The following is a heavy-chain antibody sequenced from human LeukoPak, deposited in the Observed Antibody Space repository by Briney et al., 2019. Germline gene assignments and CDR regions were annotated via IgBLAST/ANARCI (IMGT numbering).Heavy chain of an antibody. CDR3: ANGFDY. CDR1: GFTFSNYG. Sequence: GGSLRLSCAASGFTFSNYGMHWVRQAPGRGLEWVAVIWHDGSNKYYADSVKGRFTISRDNSKNTLYLQMNSLRVEDTAMYYCANGFDYWGQGTLVTVSS. J-gene: IGHJ4*02. CDR2: IWHDGSNK. V-gene: IGHV3-33*06.